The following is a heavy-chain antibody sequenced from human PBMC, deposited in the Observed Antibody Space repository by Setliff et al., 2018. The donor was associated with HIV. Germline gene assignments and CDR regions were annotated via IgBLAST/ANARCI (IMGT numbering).Heavy chain of an antibody. CDR1: GFIFGDYA. Sequence: PGGSLRLSCTASGFIFGDYAMSWVRQAPGKGLEWVGFIRSKAHGGTTEYAASVKGRFTISRDDSKSIAYLQMNSLRAEDTAVYYCAINYYDSSGFAFDLWGHGTMVTV. V-gene: IGHV3-49*04. J-gene: IGHJ3*01. CDR2: IRSKAHGGTT. CDR3: AINYYDSSGFAFDL. D-gene: IGHD3-22*01.